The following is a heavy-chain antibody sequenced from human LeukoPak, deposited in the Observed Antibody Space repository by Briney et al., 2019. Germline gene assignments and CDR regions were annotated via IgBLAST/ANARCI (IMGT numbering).Heavy chain of an antibody. CDR2: ISGSGGST. Sequence: GGSLRLSCAASGFTLSSYAMSWVRQAPGKGLEWVSAISGSGGSTYYADSVKGRFTISRDNSKNTLYLQMNSLKTEDTAVYYCTTDEGVEDYFHYWGQGTLVTVSS. V-gene: IGHV3-23*01. J-gene: IGHJ4*02. CDR1: GFTLSSYA. CDR3: TTDEGVEDYFHY.